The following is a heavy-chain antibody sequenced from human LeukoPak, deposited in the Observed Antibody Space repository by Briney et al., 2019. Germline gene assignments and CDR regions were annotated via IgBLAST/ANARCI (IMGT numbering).Heavy chain of an antibody. Sequence: GRSLRLSCAASGYTFSSYGMHWVRQAPGKGLEWVAVIWYDGSNKYYADSVKGRFTISRDNSKNTLYLQMNSLRAEDTAVYYCARELYGDYSNWFDPWGQGTLVTVSS. V-gene: IGHV3-33*01. CDR2: IWYDGSNK. CDR3: ARELYGDYSNWFDP. CDR1: GYTFSSYG. D-gene: IGHD4-17*01. J-gene: IGHJ5*02.